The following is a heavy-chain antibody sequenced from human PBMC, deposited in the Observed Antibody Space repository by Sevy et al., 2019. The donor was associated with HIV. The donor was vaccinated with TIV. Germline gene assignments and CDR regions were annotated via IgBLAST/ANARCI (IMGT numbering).Heavy chain of an antibody. Sequence: GGSLRLSCAASGFTFTSYTMNWVRQAPGAGLEWVSSLSISSGHISYSDSVKGRFIISRDSAKNLLYLQMNSLRADDTAICARNGPSWIQLPEYFDQWGQGSLVTVSS. D-gene: IGHD5-18*01. J-gene: IGHJ4*02. CDR3: NGPSWIQLPEYFDQ. CDR2: LSISSGHI. V-gene: IGHV3-21*06. CDR1: GFTFTSYT.